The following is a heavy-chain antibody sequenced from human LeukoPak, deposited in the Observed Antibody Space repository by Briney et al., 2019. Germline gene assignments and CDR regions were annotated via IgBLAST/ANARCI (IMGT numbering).Heavy chain of an antibody. J-gene: IGHJ4*02. CDR1: GFTVCSNY. V-gene: IGHV3-53*01. D-gene: IGHD3-22*01. Sequence: PGGSLRLSCAASGFTVCSNYMSWVRQAPGKGLEWVSVIYSGGSTYYADSVKGRFTISRDNSKNTLYLQMNSLRAEDTAVYYCARDHYDSSGSDYWGQGTLVTVSS. CDR2: IYSGGST. CDR3: ARDHYDSSGSDY.